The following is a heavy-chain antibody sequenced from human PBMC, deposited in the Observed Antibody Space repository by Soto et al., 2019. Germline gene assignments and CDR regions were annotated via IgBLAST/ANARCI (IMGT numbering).Heavy chain of an antibody. J-gene: IGHJ4*02. CDR1: GFTCSSYA. CDR2: ISYDGSNK. CDR3: ARDNPGGFDY. V-gene: IGHV3-30-3*01. Sequence: QVQLVESGGGVVQPGRSLRLSCAASGFTCSSYAMHWVRQAPGKGLEWVAVISYDGSNKYYADSVKGRFTISRDNSKNTLYLQMNSLRAEDTAVYYCARDNPGGFDYWGQGTLVTVSS. D-gene: IGHD3-10*01.